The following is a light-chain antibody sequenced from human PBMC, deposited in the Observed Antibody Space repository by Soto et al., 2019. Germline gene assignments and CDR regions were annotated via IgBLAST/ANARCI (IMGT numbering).Light chain of an antibody. CDR2: GAS. CDR3: HQYGSSLWT. CDR1: QSVGSSY. V-gene: IGKV3-20*01. Sequence: EIVLTQSPGTLSLSPGERATLSCRASQSVGSSYLAWYQQKPGQAPRLLIYGASRRATGIPDRFSGSGSGTDFTLTISRLEPEDFAVYYCHQYGSSLWTFGQGTKVEIK. J-gene: IGKJ1*01.